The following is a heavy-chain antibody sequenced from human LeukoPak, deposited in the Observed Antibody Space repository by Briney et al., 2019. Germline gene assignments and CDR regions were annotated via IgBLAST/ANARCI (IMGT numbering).Heavy chain of an antibody. CDR2: IYTSGST. V-gene: IGHV4-4*07. CDR3: ARDGRYYDILTGYSNYYYYGMDV. CDR1: GGSISSYY. D-gene: IGHD3-9*01. Sequence: SETLSLTCTVSGGSISSYYWSWIRHPAGKGLEWIGRIYTSGSTNYNPSLKSRVTMSVDTSKNQFSLKLSSVTAADTAVYYCARDGRYYDILTGYSNYYYYGMDVWGQGTTVTVSS. J-gene: IGHJ6*02.